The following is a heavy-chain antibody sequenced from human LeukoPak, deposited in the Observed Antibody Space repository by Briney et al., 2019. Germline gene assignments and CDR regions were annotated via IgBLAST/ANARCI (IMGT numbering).Heavy chain of an antibody. Sequence: GGSLRLSCAASGLIFSGYAMSWVRQAPGKGLEWVSGISGTGGSTYYTDSVKGRFTISRDNSKNTLYLQMNSLRAEDTAVYYCANPLHSSGWFWYFDLWGRGTLVTVSS. CDR3: ANPLHSSGWFWYFDL. J-gene: IGHJ2*01. CDR2: ISGTGGST. V-gene: IGHV3-23*01. CDR1: GLIFSGYA. D-gene: IGHD6-19*01.